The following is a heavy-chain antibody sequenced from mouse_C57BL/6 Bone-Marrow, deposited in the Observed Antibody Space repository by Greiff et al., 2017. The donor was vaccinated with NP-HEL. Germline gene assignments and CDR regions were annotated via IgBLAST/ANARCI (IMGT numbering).Heavy chain of an antibody. V-gene: IGHV5-4*03. CDR2: ISDGGSYT. CDR1: GFTFSSSA. J-gene: IGHJ2*01. CDR3: ARGHYPDY. Sequence: EVKVVESGGGLVKPGGSLKLSCAASGFTFSSSAMSWVRQTPEKRLEWVATISDGGSYTYYPDNVKGRFTISRDNAKNNLYLQMSHLKSEDTAMYYCARGHYPDYWGQGTTLTVSS.